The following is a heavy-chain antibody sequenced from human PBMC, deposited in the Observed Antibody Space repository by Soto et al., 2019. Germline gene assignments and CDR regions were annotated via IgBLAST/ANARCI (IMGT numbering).Heavy chain of an antibody. CDR2: ISGSGGST. CDR3: AKDLWSSASYGSVPQT. CDR1: GFTFSSYA. Sequence: GGSLRLSCAASGFTFSSYAMSWVRQAPGKGLEWVSAISGSGGSTYYADSVKGRFTISRDNSKNTLYLQMNSLRAEDTAVYYCAKDLWSSASYGSVPQTWGQGTLVTVSS. V-gene: IGHV3-23*01. J-gene: IGHJ5*02. D-gene: IGHD1-26*01.